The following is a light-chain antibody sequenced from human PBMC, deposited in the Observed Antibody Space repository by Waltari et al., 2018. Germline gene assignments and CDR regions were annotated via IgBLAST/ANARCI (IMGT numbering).Light chain of an antibody. J-gene: IGKJ1*01. Sequence: TQSPGTLSLSPGERDILFCRASQGVGKYLAWYQQRPGQAPRLLLYHASIRATGIPDRFSGSGSGTDFSLTISRLEPEDFAVYYCQKYDFLPATFGQGTKVEIK. CDR1: QGVGKY. CDR3: QKYDFLPAT. V-gene: IGKV3-20*01. CDR2: HAS.